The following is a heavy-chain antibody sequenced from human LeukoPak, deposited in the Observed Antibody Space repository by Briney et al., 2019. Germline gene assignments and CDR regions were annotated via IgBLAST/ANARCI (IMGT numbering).Heavy chain of an antibody. J-gene: IGHJ4*02. Sequence: GASVKVSCKASGYTFTSYDINWVLQATGQGLEWMGWMNPNSGNTGYAQKFQGRVTMTRNTSISTAYMELSSLRSEDTAVYYCARGLFPMVVGASGYWGQGTLVTVSS. V-gene: IGHV1-8*01. D-gene: IGHD1-26*01. CDR3: ARGLFPMVVGASGY. CDR2: MNPNSGNT. CDR1: GYTFTSYD.